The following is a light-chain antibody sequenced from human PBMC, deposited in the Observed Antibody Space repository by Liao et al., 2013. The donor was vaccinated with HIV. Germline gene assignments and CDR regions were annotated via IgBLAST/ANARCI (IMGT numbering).Light chain of an antibody. J-gene: IGLJ2*01. Sequence: YVLTQPPSVSVAPGQTAVMTCGGNNIRSRGVHWYQQRPGQAPVLVMYYDQNRPSGIPERISGSISGNTATLTISGTQAMDEADYFCQAWDRSAAVVFGGGTKLTVL. V-gene: IGLV3-21*01. CDR2: YDQ. CDR1: NIRSRG. CDR3: QAWDRSAAVV.